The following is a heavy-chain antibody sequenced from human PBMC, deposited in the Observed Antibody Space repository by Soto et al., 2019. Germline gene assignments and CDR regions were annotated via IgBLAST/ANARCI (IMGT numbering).Heavy chain of an antibody. CDR3: ARLGYDFWSGYWDYYGMDV. Sequence: SETLSLTCTVSGGSISSSSYYWGWIRQPPGKGQEWIGSIYYSGSTYYNPSLKSRVTISVDTSKNQFSLKLSSVTAADTAVYYCARLGYDFWSGYWDYYGMDVWGQGTTVTVSS. J-gene: IGHJ6*02. V-gene: IGHV4-39*01. CDR1: GGSISSSSYY. CDR2: IYYSGST. D-gene: IGHD3-3*01.